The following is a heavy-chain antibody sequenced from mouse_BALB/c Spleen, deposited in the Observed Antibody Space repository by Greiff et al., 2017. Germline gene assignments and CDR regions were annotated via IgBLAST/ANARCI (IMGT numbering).Heavy chain of an antibody. Sequence: VHLVESGPGLVQPSQSLSITCTVSGFSLTSYGVHWVRQSPGKGLEWLGVIWSGGSTDYNAAFISRLSISKDNSKSQVFFKMNSLQANDTAIYYCARSPMITTDYYAMDYWGQGTSVTVSS. CDR2: IWSGGST. J-gene: IGHJ4*01. CDR1: GFSLTSYG. V-gene: IGHV2-2*02. CDR3: ARSPMITTDYYAMDY. D-gene: IGHD2-4*01.